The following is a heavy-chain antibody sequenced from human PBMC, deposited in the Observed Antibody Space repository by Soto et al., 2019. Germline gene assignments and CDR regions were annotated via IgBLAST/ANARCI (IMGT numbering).Heavy chain of an antibody. CDR2: IRSKAYGGTT. D-gene: IGHD3-22*01. CDR3: TREPYYDDSSGYYSPYFDY. CDR1: GFTFGDYA. J-gene: IGHJ4*02. Sequence: SLRLSCTASGFTFGDYAMSWVRQAPGKGLEWVGFIRSKAYGGTTEYAASVKGRFTISRDDSKSIAYLQMNSLKTEDTAVYYCTREPYYDDSSGYYSPYFDYWGQGT. V-gene: IGHV3-49*04.